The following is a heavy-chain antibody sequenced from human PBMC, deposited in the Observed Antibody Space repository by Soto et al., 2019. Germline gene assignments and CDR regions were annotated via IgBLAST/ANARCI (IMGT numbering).Heavy chain of an antibody. CDR2: IYYSGST. CDR3: ARGRDSGNRFDY. Sequence: QVQLQESGPGLVKPSETLSLTCTVSGGSISSYYWSWIRQPPGKGLEWIGYIYYSGSTNYNPSLKRRATISVDTSKNQCSLKLISVTAADTAVYYCARGRDSGNRFDYWGQGTLVTVSS. J-gene: IGHJ4*02. D-gene: IGHD1-26*01. CDR1: GGSISSYY. V-gene: IGHV4-59*01.